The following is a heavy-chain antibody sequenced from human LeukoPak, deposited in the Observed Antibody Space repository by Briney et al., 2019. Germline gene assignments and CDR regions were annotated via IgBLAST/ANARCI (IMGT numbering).Heavy chain of an antibody. CDR3: ARSGYYYGLDV. CDR2: INPQSGGT. V-gene: IGHV1-2*02. CDR1: GNTFTGYY. Sequence: ASVKVSCKASGNTFTGYYVHWVRHAPGQGFEWMGRINPQSGGTNYAQNFQGRVTMTGDTSISTVYMEVSRLRSDDTAVYYCARSGYYYGLDVWGQGTTVTLSS. J-gene: IGHJ6*02. D-gene: IGHD3-22*01.